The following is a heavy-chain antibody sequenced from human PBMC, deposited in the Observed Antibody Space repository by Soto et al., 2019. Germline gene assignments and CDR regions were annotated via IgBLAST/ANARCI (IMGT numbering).Heavy chain of an antibody. J-gene: IGHJ5*02. D-gene: IGHD3-10*01. CDR2: ISAYNGNT. CDR3: ARDSPPITMVRGVTQNWFDP. Sequence: GASVKVSCKASGYTFTSYGISWVRQAPGQGLEWMGWISAYNGNTNYAQKLQGRVTMTTDTSTSTAYMELRSLRSDDTAVYYCARDSPPITMVRGVTQNWFDPWGQGTLVTV. V-gene: IGHV1-18*01. CDR1: GYTFTSYG.